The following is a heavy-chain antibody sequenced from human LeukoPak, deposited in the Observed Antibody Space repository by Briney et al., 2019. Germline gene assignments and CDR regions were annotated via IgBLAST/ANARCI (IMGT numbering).Heavy chain of an antibody. V-gene: IGHV1-2*02. CDR1: GYTFTSYT. CDR3: ATSPRQTTVIRGGVYY. CDR2: INLNSGGT. J-gene: IGHJ4*02. Sequence: ASVKVSCKASGYTFTSYTMNWVRQAPGQGLEWMGWINLNSGGTKSAQKFQGRVTMTRDTSISTAYMELSRLRSDDTAVYYCATSPRQTTVIRGGVYYWGQGTLVTVSS. D-gene: IGHD4-11*01.